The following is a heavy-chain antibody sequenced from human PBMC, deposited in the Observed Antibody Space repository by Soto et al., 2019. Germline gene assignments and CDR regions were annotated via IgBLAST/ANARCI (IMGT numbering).Heavy chain of an antibody. V-gene: IGHV3-11*01. CDR3: ASRAYSSSWQYYYYYMDV. CDR2: ISSSGSTI. J-gene: IGHJ6*03. CDR1: GFTFSDYY. D-gene: IGHD6-13*01. Sequence: GGSLSLSCAASGFTFSDYYMSWIRQAPGKGLEWVSYISSSGSTIYYADSVKGRFTISRDNAKNSLYLQMNSLRTEDTAVYYCASRAYSSSWQYYYYYMDVWGKGTTVTVSS.